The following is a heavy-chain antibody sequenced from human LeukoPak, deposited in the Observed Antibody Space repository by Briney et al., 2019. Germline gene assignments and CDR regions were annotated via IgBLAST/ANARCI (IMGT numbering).Heavy chain of an antibody. CDR3: ARDRISYYYGSGSSHQQRFDY. CDR1: GGTFSSYA. D-gene: IGHD3-10*01. Sequence: GASVKVSCKASGGTFSSYAISWVRQAPGQGLEWMGGIIPIFGTANYAQKFQGRVTITADESTSTAYMELSSLRSEDTAVYYCARDRISYYYGSGSSHQQRFDYWGQGTLVTVSS. J-gene: IGHJ4*02. V-gene: IGHV1-69*13. CDR2: IIPIFGTA.